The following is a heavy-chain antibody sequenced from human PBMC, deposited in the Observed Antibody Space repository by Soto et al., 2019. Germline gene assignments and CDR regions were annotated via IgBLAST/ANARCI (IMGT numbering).Heavy chain of an antibody. CDR3: ARDRTAVAGYYYYGMDV. D-gene: IGHD6-19*01. Sequence: GASVKVSCKASGYTFIGYYMHWLRQSPGQGLEWMGWINPNNGGTNYAQKFQGRVTMTRDTSISTAYMDLSRLRSDDTAVYYCARDRTAVAGYYYYGMDVWGQGTTVTVS. J-gene: IGHJ6*02. V-gene: IGHV1-2*02. CDR2: INPNNGGT. CDR1: GYTFIGYY.